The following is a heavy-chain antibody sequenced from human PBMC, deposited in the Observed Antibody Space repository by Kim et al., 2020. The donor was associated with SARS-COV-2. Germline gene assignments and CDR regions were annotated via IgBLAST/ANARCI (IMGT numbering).Heavy chain of an antibody. D-gene: IGHD6-13*01. J-gene: IGHJ4*02. Sequence: LSLTCAASGFTFDDYAMHWVRQAPGKGLEWVSLISWDGGSTYYADSVKGRFTISRDNSKNSLYLQMNSLRAEDTALYYCAKDIRLYSSSWYGPFDYWGQGTLVTVSS. CDR2: ISWDGGST. CDR3: AKDIRLYSSSWYGPFDY. CDR1: GFTFDDYA. V-gene: IGHV3-43D*03.